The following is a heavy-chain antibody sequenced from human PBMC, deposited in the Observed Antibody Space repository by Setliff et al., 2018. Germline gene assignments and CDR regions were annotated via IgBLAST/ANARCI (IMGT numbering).Heavy chain of an antibody. CDR2: FDPEDGET. CDR1: GYTLTELS. CDR3: ARDLAGIRSG. J-gene: IGHJ4*02. D-gene: IGHD6-13*01. V-gene: IGHV1-24*01. Sequence: GASVKVSCKVSGYTLTELSRHWVRQAPGKGLEWMGGFDPEDGETIYAQKFQGRVTITTDESTSTAYMELSSLRSEDTAVYYCARDLAGIRSGWGQGTLVTVSS.